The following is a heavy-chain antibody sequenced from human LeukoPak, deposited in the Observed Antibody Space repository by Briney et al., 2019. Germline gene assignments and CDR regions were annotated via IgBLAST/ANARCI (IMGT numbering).Heavy chain of an antibody. V-gene: IGHV4-59*01. CDR1: GGSISIYY. CDR2: LSYTGRT. D-gene: IGHD1-26*01. Sequence: SETLSLICTLSGGSISIYYWSWIRQPPGEGLEWIGFLSYTGRTNYNPPLKSRFTVSVDTSKNHVSLKVTSVTAADTAVYYCARTIKSGNYYWFDPWGQGTLVTVSS. CDR3: ARTIKSGNYYWFDP. J-gene: IGHJ5*02.